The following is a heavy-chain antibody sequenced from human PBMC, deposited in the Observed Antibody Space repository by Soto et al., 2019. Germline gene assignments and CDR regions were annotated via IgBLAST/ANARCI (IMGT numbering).Heavy chain of an antibody. V-gene: IGHV4-31*03. CDR3: ARRVVPAAIPYYYYYGMDV. CDR1: GGSISSGGYY. CDR2: IYYSGST. D-gene: IGHD2-2*01. J-gene: IGHJ6*02. Sequence: SETLSLTCTVSGGSISSGGYYWSWIRQHPGKGLEWIGYIYYSGSTYYNPSLKSRVTISVDTSKNQFSLKLSSVTAADTAVYYCARRVVPAAIPYYYYYGMDVWGQGTTVTVSS.